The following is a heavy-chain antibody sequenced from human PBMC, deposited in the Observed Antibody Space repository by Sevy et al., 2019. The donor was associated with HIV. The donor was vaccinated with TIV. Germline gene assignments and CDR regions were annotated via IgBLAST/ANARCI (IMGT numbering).Heavy chain of an antibody. CDR3: ATDRIKFVGVDYNWFDP. CDR2: FDPEDGET. Sequence: ASVKVSCKVSGYTLTELSIHWVRQAPGKGLEWMGGFDPEDGETIYAQKFQGRVTMTEDTSTDTAYMELNSLRSEDTAVYYRATDRIKFVGVDYNWFDPWGQGTLVTVSS. V-gene: IGHV1-24*01. CDR1: GYTLTELS. J-gene: IGHJ5*02. D-gene: IGHD3-16*01.